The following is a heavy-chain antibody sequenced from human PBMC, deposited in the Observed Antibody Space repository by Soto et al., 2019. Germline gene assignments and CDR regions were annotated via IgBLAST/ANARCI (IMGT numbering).Heavy chain of an antibody. CDR2: ISGSGDST. CDR3: AKQAPYSNSWYEIDH. V-gene: IGHV3-23*01. D-gene: IGHD6-13*01. Sequence: GGSLRLSCAASGFTFSNYGINWVRQAPWKGLEWVSGISGSGDSTHYADSVKGRFTISRDNSKNTLYLQMNSLRAEDTAVYYCAKQAPYSNSWYEIDHWGQGTLVTVSS. J-gene: IGHJ4*02. CDR1: GFTFSNYG.